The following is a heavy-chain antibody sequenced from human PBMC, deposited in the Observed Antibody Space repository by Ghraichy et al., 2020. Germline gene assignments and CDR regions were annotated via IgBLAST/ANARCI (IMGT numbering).Heavy chain of an antibody. Sequence: SETLSLTCTVSGASISSGDSYWGWIRQPPGKGQEWIGYIYYSGSTYYNPSLKSRVTISVDMSKNQFSLKLTSMTAADTAVYFCARLESYFDPWGQGTLVTVSS. CDR1: GASISSGDSY. J-gene: IGHJ5*02. CDR3: ARLESYFDP. D-gene: IGHD6-6*01. V-gene: IGHV4-30-4*01. CDR2: IYYSGST.